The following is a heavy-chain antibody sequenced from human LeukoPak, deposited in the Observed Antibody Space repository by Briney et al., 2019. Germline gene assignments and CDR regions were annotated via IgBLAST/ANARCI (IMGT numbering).Heavy chain of an antibody. D-gene: IGHD4-23*01. CDR1: GDSITRSNYY. CDR3: ARHHFGGIYNAFDI. J-gene: IGHJ3*02. Sequence: SETLSLTCTVSGDSITRSNYYWGWIRQPPGKGLEWIGRMYYSGSTYHNPSLKSRVTISVDTSKNQFSLNLSSVTAADTAVYYCARHHFGGIYNAFDIWGQGTMVTVPS. CDR2: MYYSGST. V-gene: IGHV4-39*01.